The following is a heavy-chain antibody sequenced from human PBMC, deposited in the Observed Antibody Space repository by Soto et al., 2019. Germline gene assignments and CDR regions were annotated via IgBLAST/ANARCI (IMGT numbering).Heavy chain of an antibody. CDR1: GGSISSSTYY. Sequence: SETLSLTCTVSGGSISSSTYYWGWVRQPPGKGLEWIGSIYYSGSTYYNPSLKSRVTISVDTSQNQFSLKLTSVTAADTAVYYCATTAGYWGQGTLVTVSS. CDR3: ATTAGY. CDR2: IYYSGST. D-gene: IGHD5-18*01. J-gene: IGHJ4*02. V-gene: IGHV4-39*01.